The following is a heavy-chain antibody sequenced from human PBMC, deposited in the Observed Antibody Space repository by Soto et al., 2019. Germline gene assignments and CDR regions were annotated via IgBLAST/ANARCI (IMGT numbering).Heavy chain of an antibody. J-gene: IGHJ4*02. V-gene: IGHV3-33*01. D-gene: IGHD1-1*01. CDR3: ARIQLDTIMALDC. Sequence: QVQLVESGGGVVQPGRSLRLSCAVSGFTFNTYGFHWVRQAPGKGLEWVSVIWSDGNNKYYADSVKGRFTISRASSKNTLYLQMNSLRVEDTAVYYCARIQLDTIMALDCWGQGTLVTVSS. CDR1: GFTFNTYG. CDR2: IWSDGNNK.